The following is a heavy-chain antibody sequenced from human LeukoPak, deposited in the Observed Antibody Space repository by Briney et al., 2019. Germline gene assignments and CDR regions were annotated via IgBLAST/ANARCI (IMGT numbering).Heavy chain of an antibody. V-gene: IGHV3-30*14. CDR2: ISYDGSNK. CDR1: GFTFSIYA. Sequence: GGSLRLSCAAAGFTFSIYAMHWVRQAPGKGLEWVAVISYDGSNKYYADSVKGRFTISRDNSKNTLYLQMNSLRAEDTAVYYCARVGWQWLVGEAFDIWGQGTMVTVSS. J-gene: IGHJ3*02. D-gene: IGHD6-19*01. CDR3: ARVGWQWLVGEAFDI.